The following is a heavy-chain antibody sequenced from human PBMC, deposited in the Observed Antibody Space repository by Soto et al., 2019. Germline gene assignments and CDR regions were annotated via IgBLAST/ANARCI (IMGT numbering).Heavy chain of an antibody. D-gene: IGHD4-17*01. CDR3: ARGTVTTAGVFDH. V-gene: IGHV3-7*01. J-gene: IGHJ4*02. CDR2: IKQDGSER. CDR1: GFTFSTYW. Sequence: GGSLRLSCAASGFTFSTYWMSWVRQAPGKGLEWVANIKQDGSERYYVDSVEGRFTISRDNAKNSLYLQVNSLRAEDTAVYYCARGTVTTAGVFDHWGQGTLVTVSS.